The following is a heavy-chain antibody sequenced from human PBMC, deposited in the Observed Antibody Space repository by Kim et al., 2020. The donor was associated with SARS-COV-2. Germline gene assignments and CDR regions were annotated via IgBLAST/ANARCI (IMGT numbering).Heavy chain of an antibody. J-gene: IGHJ4*02. Sequence: GGSLRLSCAASGFTFSDYWMHWVRQTPGKGLVCVSRIKTDGSVTTYADSVKGRFTISRDNAKNMLYLEMKSLRDEDTAVYYCAREVLTGTGGLKYWGQGTLVTVSS. V-gene: IGHV3-74*01. CDR3: AREVLTGTGGLKY. CDR1: GFTFSDYW. CDR2: IKTDGSVT. D-gene: IGHD3-9*01.